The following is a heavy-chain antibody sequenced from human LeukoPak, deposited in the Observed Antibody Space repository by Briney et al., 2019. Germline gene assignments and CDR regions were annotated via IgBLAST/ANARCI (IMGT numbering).Heavy chain of an antibody. V-gene: IGHV4-39*01. CDR2: IYYSGSS. Sequence: PSETLSLTCTVSGDSVSSENYYWGWFRQPPGKGLEWLGSIYYSGSSYYNPSVKSRVTISVDTSKNQFSLKLSSVTAADTAVYYCARQEGQSPYYYYMDVWGKGTTVTISS. CDR1: GDSVSSENYY. CDR3: ARQEGQSPYYYYMDV. J-gene: IGHJ6*03.